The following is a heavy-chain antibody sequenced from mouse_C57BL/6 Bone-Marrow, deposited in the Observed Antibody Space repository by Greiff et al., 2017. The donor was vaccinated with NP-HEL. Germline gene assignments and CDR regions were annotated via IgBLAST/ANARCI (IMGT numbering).Heavy chain of an antibody. Sequence: EVQLQESGPGLVKPSQSLSLTCSVTGYSITSGYYWNWIRQFPGNKLEWMGYISYDGSNNYNPSLKNRISITRDTSKNQFFLKLKSVTTEDTATYYCARDPIYEGYSWFAYWGQGTLVTVSA. D-gene: IGHD2-3*01. CDR2: ISYDGSN. J-gene: IGHJ3*01. CDR1: GYSITSGYY. CDR3: ARDPIYEGYSWFAY. V-gene: IGHV3-6*01.